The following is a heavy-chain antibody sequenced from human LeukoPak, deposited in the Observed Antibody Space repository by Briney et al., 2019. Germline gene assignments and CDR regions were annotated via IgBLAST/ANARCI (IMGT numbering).Heavy chain of an antibody. Sequence: SETLSLTCTVSGASINSHYWSWIRQPAGKGLEWIGRIYISGSTNYNSSLQSRVTMSVDTSKNQFSLKLNSVTAADTAVYYCANSERSGSYPYYFDCWGQGTLVTVSS. D-gene: IGHD3-10*01. CDR1: GASINSHY. J-gene: IGHJ4*02. CDR2: IYISGST. V-gene: IGHV4-4*07. CDR3: ANSERSGSYPYYFDC.